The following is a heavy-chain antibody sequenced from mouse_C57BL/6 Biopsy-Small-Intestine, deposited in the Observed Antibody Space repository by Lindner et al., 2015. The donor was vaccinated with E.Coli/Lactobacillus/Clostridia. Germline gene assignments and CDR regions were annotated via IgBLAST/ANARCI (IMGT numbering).Heavy chain of an antibody. J-gene: IGHJ4*01. Sequence: VQLQESGGGLVQPKGSLKLSCAASGFSFNTYAMNWVRQAPGKGLEWAARIRSKSNNYATYYADSVKDRFTISRDDSESMLYLQMNNLKTEDTAMYYCVRHPNWDDAMDYWGQGTSVTVSS. V-gene: IGHV10-1*01. CDR3: VRHPNWDDAMDY. CDR1: GFSFNTYA. CDR2: IRSKSNNYAT. D-gene: IGHD4-1*01.